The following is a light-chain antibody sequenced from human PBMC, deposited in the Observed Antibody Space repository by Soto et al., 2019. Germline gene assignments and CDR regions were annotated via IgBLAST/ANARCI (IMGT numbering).Light chain of an antibody. CDR3: QQPGNWPPT. V-gene: IGKV3-11*01. J-gene: IGKJ3*01. CDR2: DAS. CDR1: QSVSSY. Sequence: EVVLTQSPATLSLSPGERATLSCRASQSVSSYLAWYQQKPGQTPRLLIYDASNRATGIPARFSGSGSGTDFTLTISSLEPEDFASYFCQQPGNWPPTFGPGTKVDI.